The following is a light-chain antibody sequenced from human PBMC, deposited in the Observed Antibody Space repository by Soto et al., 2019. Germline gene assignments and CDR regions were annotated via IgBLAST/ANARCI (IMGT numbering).Light chain of an antibody. CDR3: SSYAGTHVV. J-gene: IGLJ1*01. V-gene: IGLV2-8*01. Sequence: QSALTQPPSASGSPGQSVTVSCTGTSSDVGGYNYVSWYQQHPDKAPKLMTYDVNQRPSGVPDRFSGSKSGNTASLTVSGLQAEDEADYYCSSYAGTHVVFGTGTKLTVL. CDR2: DVN. CDR1: SSDVGGYNY.